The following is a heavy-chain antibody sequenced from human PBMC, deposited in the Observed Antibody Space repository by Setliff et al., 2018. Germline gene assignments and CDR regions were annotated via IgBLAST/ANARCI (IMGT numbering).Heavy chain of an antibody. CDR3: ARPQRALAGSGPGGWFDP. D-gene: IGHD6-19*01. V-gene: IGHV1-2*02. CDR1: GYTFNACY. Sequence: ASVKVSCKASGYTFNACYMHWGRQAPGEGLEWMGWTNCNNGATHYAPKFQGRVNLTRNTTINTAYMEHRGLRTDDTAIYYRARPQRALAGSGPGGWFDPWGQETLVTVSS. J-gene: IGHJ5*02. CDR2: TNCNNGAT.